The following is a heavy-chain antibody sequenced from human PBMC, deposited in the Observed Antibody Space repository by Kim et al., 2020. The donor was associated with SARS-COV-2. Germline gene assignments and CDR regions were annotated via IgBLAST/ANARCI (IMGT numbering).Heavy chain of an antibody. Sequence: ASVKVSCKASGYTFSAYGISWVRQAPGQGLEWMAWINANNGDTNCAQKFQGRVTMTTDTSTSTAYMELRSLRFDDTAVYYCSSDGGGQLHDYWGQGTLVTVSS. CDR3: SSDGGGQLHDY. V-gene: IGHV1-18*01. J-gene: IGHJ4*02. CDR2: INANNGDT. D-gene: IGHD2-15*01. CDR1: GYTFSAYG.